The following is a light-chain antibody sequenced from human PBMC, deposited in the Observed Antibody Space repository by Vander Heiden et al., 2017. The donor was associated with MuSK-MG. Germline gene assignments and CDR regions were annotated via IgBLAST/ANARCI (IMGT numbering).Light chain of an antibody. CDR2: EVS. J-gene: IGKJ1*01. Sequence: DIVMTQTTLSLSVTPGQPASISCKSSQSLLHSDGKTEGEGYLQKPAQPPQRLSYEVSNRFFGVKDRVSGIGSGTEFPRQICWVEAEEGGVYSYSTFGQGTKVEIK. CDR1: QSLLHSDGKTE. CDR3: ST. V-gene: IGKV2D-29*01.